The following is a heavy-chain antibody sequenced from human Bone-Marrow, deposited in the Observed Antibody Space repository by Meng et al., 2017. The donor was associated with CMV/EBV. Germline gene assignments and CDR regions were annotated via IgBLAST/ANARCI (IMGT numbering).Heavy chain of an antibody. J-gene: IGHJ4*02. CDR1: GGSISSGGYY. D-gene: IGHD3-22*01. V-gene: IGHV4-31*03. CDR2: IYYSGST. Sequence: SETLSLTCTVSGGSISSGGYYWSWIRQHPGKGLEWIGYIYYSGSTYYNPSLKSRVTISVDTSKNQFSLKLSSVTAADTAVYYCARVLNYYDSSVYFDYWGQGTLVTASS. CDR3: ARVLNYYDSSVYFDY.